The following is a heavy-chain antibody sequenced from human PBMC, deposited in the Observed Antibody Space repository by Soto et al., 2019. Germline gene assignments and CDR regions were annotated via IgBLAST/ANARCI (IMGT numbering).Heavy chain of an antibody. D-gene: IGHD3-22*01. CDR3: ARDLGYYDSSGYFDY. CDR1: GFTFSSHV. J-gene: IGHJ4*02. CDR2: ISSSDSII. Sequence: GGSLRLSCAASGFTFSSHVMSWIRQAPGKGLEWVSYISSSDSIIYYADSVKGRFTISRDNAKNSLYLQMNSLRAEDTAVYYCARDLGYYDSSGYFDYWGQGTLVTVSS. V-gene: IGHV3-11*01.